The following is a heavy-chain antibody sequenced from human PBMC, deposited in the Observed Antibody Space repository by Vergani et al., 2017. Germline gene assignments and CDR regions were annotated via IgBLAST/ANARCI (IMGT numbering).Heavy chain of an antibody. D-gene: IGHD6-13*01. Sequence: QVQLQESGPGLVKPSQTLSLTCTVSGGSISSGSYYWSWIRQPAGKGLEWIGRIYTSGSTNYNPSLKSRVTISVDTSKNQFSLKLSSVTAADTAVYYCARGRPNIAAAGTDFDYWGQGTLVTVSS. V-gene: IGHV4-61*02. J-gene: IGHJ4*02. CDR1: GGSISSGSYY. CDR3: ARGRPNIAAAGTDFDY. CDR2: IYTSGST.